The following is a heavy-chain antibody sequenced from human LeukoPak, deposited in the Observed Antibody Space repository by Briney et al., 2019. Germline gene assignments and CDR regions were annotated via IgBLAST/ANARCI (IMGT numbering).Heavy chain of an antibody. V-gene: IGHV4-39*07. Sequence: GSLRLSCAASGFTFSSYAMSWIRQPPGKGLEWIGSIYYSGSTYYNPSLKSRVTISVDTSKNQFSLKLSSVTAADTAVYYCAREHRLYYYDSSGYYRPQLDYWGQGTLVTVSS. CDR1: GFTFSSYA. CDR3: AREHRLYYYDSSGYYRPQLDY. D-gene: IGHD3-22*01. CDR2: IYYSGST. J-gene: IGHJ4*02.